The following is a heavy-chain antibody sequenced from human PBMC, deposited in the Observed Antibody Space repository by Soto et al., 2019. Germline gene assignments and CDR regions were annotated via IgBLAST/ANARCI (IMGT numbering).Heavy chain of an antibody. Sequence: SVKVSCKASGGTFSSYAISWVRQAPGQGLEWMGGIIPIFGTANYAQKSQGRVTIIADESTSTAYMELSSLRSEDTAVYYCARGLERGGYYYDSSGYYYPFDYWGQGTLVTVSS. V-gene: IGHV1-69*13. D-gene: IGHD3-22*01. J-gene: IGHJ4*02. CDR1: GGTFSSYA. CDR3: ARGLERGGYYYDSSGYYYPFDY. CDR2: IIPIFGTA.